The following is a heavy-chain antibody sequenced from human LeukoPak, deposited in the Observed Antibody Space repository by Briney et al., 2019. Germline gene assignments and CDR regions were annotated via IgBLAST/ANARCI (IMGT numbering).Heavy chain of an antibody. CDR2: IYYSGST. CDR3: ARRVSRYCSSTSCPPYYYGMDV. Sequence: SQTLSLTCTVSGGSISSGGYHWSWIRQHPGKGLEWIGYIYYSGSTYYNPSLKSRVTISVDTSKNQFSLKLSSVTAADTAVYYCARRVSRYCSSTSCPPYYYGMDVWGQGTTVTVSS. D-gene: IGHD2-2*01. J-gene: IGHJ6*02. V-gene: IGHV4-31*03. CDR1: GGSISSGGYH.